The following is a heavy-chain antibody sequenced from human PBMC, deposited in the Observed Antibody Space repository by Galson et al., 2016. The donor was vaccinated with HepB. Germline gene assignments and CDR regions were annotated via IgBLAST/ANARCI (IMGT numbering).Heavy chain of an antibody. CDR3: AKDTSWVLDF. J-gene: IGHJ4*02. D-gene: IGHD3-16*01. CDR1: GFSFSSYA. V-gene: IGHV3-23*01. Sequence: SLRLSCAASGFSFSSYAMCWVRQAPGKGLEWVSAIVDSGVTTYYADSVRCRFTISRDNSKSTLYLQMNSLRAEDTAVYYCAKDTSWVLDFWGQGNLVTVSS. CDR2: IVDSGVTT.